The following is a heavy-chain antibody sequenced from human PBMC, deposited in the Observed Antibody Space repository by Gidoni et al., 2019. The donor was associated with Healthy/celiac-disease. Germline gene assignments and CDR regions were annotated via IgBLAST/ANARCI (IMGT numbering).Heavy chain of an antibody. V-gene: IGHV4-34*01. Sequence: QVQLQQWGAGLLKSSETLSLTCAVYGGSFSGYYWSWIRQPPGKGLEWIGEINHSGSTNYNPSLKSRVTISVDTSKNQFSLKLSSVTAADTAVYYCASGRMVRGVILYYYGMDVWGQGTTVTVSS. CDR2: INHSGST. J-gene: IGHJ6*02. CDR3: ASGRMVRGVILYYYGMDV. D-gene: IGHD3-10*01. CDR1: GGSFSGYY.